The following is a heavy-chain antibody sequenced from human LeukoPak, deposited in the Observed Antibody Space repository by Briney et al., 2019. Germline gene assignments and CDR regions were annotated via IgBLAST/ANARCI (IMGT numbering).Heavy chain of an antibody. D-gene: IGHD2-21*01. CDR1: GFTVSSNS. V-gene: IGHV3-53*01. CDR2: IHSGGST. J-gene: IGHJ1*01. CDR3: GVVPGSGH. Sequence: PGGSLRLSCAASGFTVSSNSMTWVRQAPGKGLEWVSVIHSGGSTFYADSVKGRFTISGDSSKNTLYLQMTSLRAADTAVYYCGVVPGSGHWGQGTLVTVSS.